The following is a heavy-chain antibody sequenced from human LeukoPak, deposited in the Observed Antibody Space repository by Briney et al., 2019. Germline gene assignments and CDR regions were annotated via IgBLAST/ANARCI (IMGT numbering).Heavy chain of an antibody. V-gene: IGHV3-30-3*01. J-gene: IGHJ3*02. CDR2: ISYDGTNE. Sequence: GRSLRLSCAVHGFTFSSYAKDWVRQAPCKGLERVEIISYDGTNEYYADSVKGRVTSSRENSKNTLYLQMSSLRTEDTAVYYCARDPVPGIATEASAFDIWGQGTMVTVSS. CDR1: GFTFSSYA. CDR3: ARDPVPGIATEASAFDI. D-gene: IGHD6-13*01.